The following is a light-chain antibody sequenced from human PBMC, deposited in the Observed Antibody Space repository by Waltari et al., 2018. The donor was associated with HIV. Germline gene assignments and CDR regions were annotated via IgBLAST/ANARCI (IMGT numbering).Light chain of an antibody. CDR2: DAS. Sequence: ETMITQSPATLSVFPGEKATLSCWASERFCTNLAWYQQKPGQAPRLLIYDASARDTGVPDRFSGSGSGTEFTLTISSLQAEDFAVYHCQQYYSWPLTFGQGTRVDI. V-gene: IGKV3-15*01. J-gene: IGKJ1*01. CDR1: ERFCTN. CDR3: QQYYSWPLT.